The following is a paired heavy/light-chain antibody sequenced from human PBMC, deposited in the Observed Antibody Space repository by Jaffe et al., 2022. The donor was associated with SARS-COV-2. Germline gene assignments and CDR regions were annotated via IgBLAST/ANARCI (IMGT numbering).Light chain of an antibody. CDR1: QSISSW. CDR2: KAS. J-gene: IGKJ5*01. CDR3: QQYNSYPIT. V-gene: IGKV1-5*03. Sequence: DIQMTQSPSTLSASVGDRVTITCRASQSISSWLAWYQQKPGKAPKLLIYKASSLESGVPSRFSGSGSGTEFTLTISSLQPDDFATYYCQQYNSYPITFGQGTRLEIK.
Heavy chain of an antibody. D-gene: IGHD3-22*01. CDR3: AKAGRRAVYYYDSSDQFDY. V-gene: IGHV3-43*02. CDR1: GFTFDDYA. Sequence: EVQLVESGGGVVQPGGSLRLSCAASGFTFDDYAMHWVRQAPGKGLEWVSLISGDGGSTYYADSVKGRFTISRDNSKNSLYLQMNSLRTEDTALYYCAKAGRRAVYYYDSSDQFDYWGQGTLVTVSS. CDR2: ISGDGGST. J-gene: IGHJ4*02.